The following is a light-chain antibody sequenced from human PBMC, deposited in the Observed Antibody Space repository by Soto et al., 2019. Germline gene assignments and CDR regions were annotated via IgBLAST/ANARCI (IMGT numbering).Light chain of an antibody. CDR3: FSYTTSSTLV. CDR1: SSDVGGYNY. CDR2: EVS. V-gene: IGLV2-14*01. Sequence: QSSLTQPASVSGSPGQSITISCTGTSSDVGGYNYVSWYQQHPAKAPKLMIYEVSNRPSGVSHRFSGSKSGNTASLTIAGLQAEDEADYYCFSYTTSSTLVFGGGTKLTVL. J-gene: IGLJ3*02.